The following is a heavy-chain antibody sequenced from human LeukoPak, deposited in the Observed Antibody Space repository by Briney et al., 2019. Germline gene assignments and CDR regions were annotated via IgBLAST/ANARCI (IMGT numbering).Heavy chain of an antibody. J-gene: IGHJ2*01. CDR2: IYYSGST. V-gene: IGHV4-31*03. D-gene: IGHD3-22*01. Sequence: SETLSLTCTVSGGSISSGGYYWSWIRQHPGKGLEWLGYIYYSGSTDYNPSLKSRVTISIDTSKNQFSLKLSSVTAADTAVYYCAREPYYYDSSGYRYWYFDLWGRGTRVTVSS. CDR3: AREPYYYDSSGYRYWYFDL. CDR1: GGSISSGGYY.